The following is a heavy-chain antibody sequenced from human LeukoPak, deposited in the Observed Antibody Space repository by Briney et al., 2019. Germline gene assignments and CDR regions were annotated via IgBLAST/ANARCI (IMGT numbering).Heavy chain of an antibody. D-gene: IGHD3-22*01. CDR3: ARDPYYYDSSGKSSRFDP. Sequence: ASAKVSCKASGYTFTSYYMHWVRQAPGQGLEWMGIINPSGGSTSYAQKFQGRVTMTRDTSTSTVYMELSSLRSEDTAVYYCARDPYYYDSSGKSSRFDPWGQGTLVTVSS. CDR2: INPSGGST. J-gene: IGHJ5*02. CDR1: GYTFTSYY. V-gene: IGHV1-46*01.